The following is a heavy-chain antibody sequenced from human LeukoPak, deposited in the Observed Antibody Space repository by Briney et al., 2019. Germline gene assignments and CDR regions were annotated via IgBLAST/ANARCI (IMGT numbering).Heavy chain of an antibody. J-gene: IGHJ1*01. CDR1: GGSFSGYY. CDR3: ASYLRYSSSWYSPRRYAEYFQR. D-gene: IGHD6-13*01. Sequence: PSGTLSRNCAVYGGSFSGYYWSWIRQPPGKGLEWIGETNHSGSTNYNPSLTSRVTISVDTSKNQFSLKLSSVTAADTAVYYCASYLRYSSSWYSPRRYAEYFQRWGQGTLVTVSS. V-gene: IGHV4-34*01. CDR2: TNHSGST.